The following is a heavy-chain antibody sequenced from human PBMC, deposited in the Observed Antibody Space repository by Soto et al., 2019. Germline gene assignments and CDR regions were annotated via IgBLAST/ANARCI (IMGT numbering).Heavy chain of an antibody. D-gene: IGHD3-3*01. Sequence: VGSLSLSCAASGFTFSSYGMHWVRQAPGKGLEWVAVIWYDGSNKYYADSVKGRFTISRDNSKNTLYLQMNSLRAEDTAVYYCARDSGPYDFWSGSYVRAGYGMDVWGQGTTVTV. CDR3: ARDSGPYDFWSGSYVRAGYGMDV. J-gene: IGHJ6*02. CDR2: IWYDGSNK. V-gene: IGHV3-33*01. CDR1: GFTFSSYG.